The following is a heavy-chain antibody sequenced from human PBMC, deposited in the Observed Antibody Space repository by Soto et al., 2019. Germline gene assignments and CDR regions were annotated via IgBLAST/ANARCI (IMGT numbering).Heavy chain of an antibody. V-gene: IGHV4-59*01. J-gene: IGHJ5*02. D-gene: IGHD3-22*01. CDR2: IYYSGST. Sequence: PSETLSLTCTVSGGSISSYYSSWIRQPPGKGLEWIGYIYYSGSTNYNPSLKSRVTISVDTSKNQFSLKLSSVTAADTAVYYCARDITMRAWGQGTLVTVSS. CDR1: GGSISSYY. CDR3: ARDITMRA.